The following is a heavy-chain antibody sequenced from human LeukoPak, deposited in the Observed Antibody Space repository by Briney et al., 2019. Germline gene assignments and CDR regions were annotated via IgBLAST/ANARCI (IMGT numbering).Heavy chain of an antibody. CDR2: IRYDGSNK. J-gene: IGHJ4*02. CDR1: GFTFSSYG. CDR3: AKDSKRWKTYYYEAGSYYFDY. D-gene: IGHD3-10*01. Sequence: GGSVRLSCAASGFTFSSYGMHWVRQAPGKGLEWVAFIRYDGSNKYYADSVKGRFTISRDNSKNTLYLQMNSLRPEDTAVYYCAKDSKRWKTYYYEAGSYYFDYWGQGTRVTVSS. V-gene: IGHV3-30*02.